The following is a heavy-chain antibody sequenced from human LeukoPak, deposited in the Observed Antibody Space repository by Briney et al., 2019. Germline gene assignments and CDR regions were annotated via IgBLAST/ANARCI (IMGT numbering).Heavy chain of an antibody. J-gene: IGHJ4*02. CDR3: ARAPRMVHFDY. CDR1: GFTFDDYG. D-gene: IGHD6-13*01. Sequence: GGSLRLSCAASGFTFDDYGMTWVRQAPGKGLEWVSVLYSGGSTYYADSVKGRFTISRDNSKNTLYLQMNSLRAEDTAVYYCARAPRMVHFDYWGQGTLVTVSS. V-gene: IGHV3-53*01. CDR2: LYSGGST.